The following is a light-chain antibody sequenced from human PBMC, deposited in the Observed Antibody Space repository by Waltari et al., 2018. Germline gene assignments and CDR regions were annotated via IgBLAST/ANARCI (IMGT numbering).Light chain of an antibody. J-gene: IGLJ3*02. CDR1: ASNIRGNL. CDR3: ASWDDSLNGHWV. Sequence: QSVLTQTPSASGTPGQRVPISCSGSASNIRGNLVNWYQQLPGKAPKPPIHRRDLRPSGVPDRFSGSKSGTSASLAISGLQSEDEADYFCASWDDSLNGHWVFGGGTKVTVL. V-gene: IGLV1-44*01. CDR2: RRD.